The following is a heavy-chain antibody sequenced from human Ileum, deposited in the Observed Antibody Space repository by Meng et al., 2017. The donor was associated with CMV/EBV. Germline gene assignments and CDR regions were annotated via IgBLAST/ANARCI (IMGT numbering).Heavy chain of an antibody. Sequence: QVHLVQSGAEVKKPGASVNLSCKASGNTLNDYFFYWLRQAPGQGPEWMGMINPSSGSINYAQKFQGRLNLNWDTSTSTIYMEMSGLRYEDTAVYYCASTQVRAIWYYIETWGQGTLVTVSS. D-gene: IGHD3-9*01. J-gene: IGHJ5*02. CDR3: ASTQVRAIWYYIET. V-gene: IGHV1-46*02. CDR1: GNTLNDYF. CDR2: INPSSGSI.